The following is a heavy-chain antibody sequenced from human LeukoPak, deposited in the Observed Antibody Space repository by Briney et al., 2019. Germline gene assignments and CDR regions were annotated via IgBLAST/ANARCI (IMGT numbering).Heavy chain of an antibody. J-gene: IGHJ4*02. D-gene: IGHD2-15*01. CDR1: GYTFTSYD. CDR2: ISAYNGNT. CDR3: ARDICSGGRCYPYYFDY. Sequence: ASVKVSCKTSGYTFTSYDISWVRQAPGQGLEWMGWISAYNGNTNYAQKFQGRVTMTTDTSTSTAYMELRSLRSDDTAVYYCARDICSGGRCYPYYFDYWGQGALVTVSS. V-gene: IGHV1-18*01.